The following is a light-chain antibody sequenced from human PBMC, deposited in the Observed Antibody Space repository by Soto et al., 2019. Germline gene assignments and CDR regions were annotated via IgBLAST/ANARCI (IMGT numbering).Light chain of an antibody. CDR1: QSVSSSY. CDR3: QRYTDWPHT. V-gene: IGKV3-15*01. CDR2: DAS. Sequence: IVLTQSPGTLSLSPGERATLSCRASQSVSSSYLAWYQQKPGQTPRLLIYDASTSATGVTARFSGSGSGTEFILTINILQSEDLEVYYCQRYTDWPHTFGGGTKVESK. J-gene: IGKJ4*01.